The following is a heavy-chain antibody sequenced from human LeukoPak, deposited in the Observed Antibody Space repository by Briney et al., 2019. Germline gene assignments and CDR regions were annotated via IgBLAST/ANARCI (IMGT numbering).Heavy chain of an antibody. V-gene: IGHV1-2*06. CDR3: ARGEIVGATKLKIMPNY. CDR1: GYTFTGYY. D-gene: IGHD1-26*01. J-gene: IGHJ4*02. Sequence: ASVKVSCKASGYTFTGYYMHWVRQAPGQGLEWMGRINPNSGGTNYAQKFQGRVTMTRDTSISTAYMELSRLRSDDTAVHYYARGEIVGATKLKIMPNYWGQGTLVTVSS. CDR2: INPNSGGT.